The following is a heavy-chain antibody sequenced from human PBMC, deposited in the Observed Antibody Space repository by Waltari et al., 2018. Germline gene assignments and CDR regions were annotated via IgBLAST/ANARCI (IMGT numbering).Heavy chain of an antibody. CDR3: ARSPRAGLVAATGVGYYFDY. J-gene: IGHJ4*02. V-gene: IGHV1-69*05. CDR1: GGTFSSYA. Sequence: QVQLVQSGAEVKKPGSSVKVSCKASGGTFSSYAISWVRQAPGQGLEWMGGIIPIFGTANYAQKFQGRVTITTDESTSTAYMELSSLRSEDTAVYYCARSPRAGLVAATGVGYYFDYWGQGTLVTVSS. CDR2: IIPIFGTA. D-gene: IGHD2-15*01.